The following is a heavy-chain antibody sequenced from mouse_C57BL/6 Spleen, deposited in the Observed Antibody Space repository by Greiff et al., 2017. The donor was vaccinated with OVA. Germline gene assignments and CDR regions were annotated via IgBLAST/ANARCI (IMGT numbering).Heavy chain of an antibody. V-gene: IGHV1-55*01. CDR3: ARYRGDFDY. J-gene: IGHJ2*01. CDR2: IYPGSGST. Sequence: GQRQRPGAELVKPGGSVKMSCKASGYTFTSYWITWVKQRPGQGLEWIGDIYPGSGSTNYNEKFKSKATLTVDTSSSTAYMQVSSLTSEDSAVYYCARYRGDFDYWGQGTTLTVSS. CDR1: GYTFTSYW.